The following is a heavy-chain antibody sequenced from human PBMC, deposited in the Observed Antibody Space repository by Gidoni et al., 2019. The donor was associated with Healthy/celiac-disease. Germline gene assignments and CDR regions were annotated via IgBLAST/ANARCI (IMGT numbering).Heavy chain of an antibody. CDR2: ISYDGSNK. J-gene: IGHJ4*02. V-gene: IGHV3-30*18. Sequence: QVQLVESGGGVVQPGRSLRLSCAASGFTFSSYGMHWVRQAPGKGLEWVAVISYDGSNKYYADSVKGRFTISRDNSKNTLYLQMNSLRAEDTAVYYCAKDRPVRIGYYFDYWGQGTLVTVSS. D-gene: IGHD2-15*01. CDR3: AKDRPVRIGYYFDY. CDR1: GFTFSSYG.